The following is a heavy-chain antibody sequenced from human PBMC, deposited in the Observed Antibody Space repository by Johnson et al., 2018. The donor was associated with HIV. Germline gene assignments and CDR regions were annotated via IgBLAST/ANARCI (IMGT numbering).Heavy chain of an antibody. Sequence: QVQLLESGGGVVQPGRSLRLSCAASGFTFGSYGMHWVRQAPGKGLEWVAVISYDGSDKYCADSVKGRFTISRDNAKNSLYLQMNSLRAEDTAVYYCARDRNIAARQDAFDIWGQGTMVTVSS. V-gene: IGHV3-30*03. D-gene: IGHD6-6*01. CDR2: ISYDGSDK. CDR3: ARDRNIAARQDAFDI. CDR1: GFTFGSYG. J-gene: IGHJ3*02.